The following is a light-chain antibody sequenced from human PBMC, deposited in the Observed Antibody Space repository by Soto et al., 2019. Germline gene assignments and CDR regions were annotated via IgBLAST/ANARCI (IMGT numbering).Light chain of an antibody. CDR3: QQFGSSPRT. Sequence: EILLTQSPGTLSLSPGESTTRSCRASQSVSSSYLAWYQQKPGQAPRLLIYDAYNRATGIPPRFSGSGSGTDFTLTINRLGPEDFAVYYCQQFGSSPRTFGQGTKVDIK. CDR2: DAY. J-gene: IGKJ1*01. V-gene: IGKV3-20*01. CDR1: QSVSSSY.